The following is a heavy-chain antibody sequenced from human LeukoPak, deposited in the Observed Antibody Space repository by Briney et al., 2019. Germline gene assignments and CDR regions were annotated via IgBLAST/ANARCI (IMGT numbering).Heavy chain of an antibody. J-gene: IGHJ4*02. CDR3: AKFSNKPY. D-gene: IGHD4-11*01. V-gene: IGHV3-30*02. CDR2: IRYDGSNK. CDR1: GFTFSSYG. Sequence: TGGSLSLSCAASGFTFSSYGMHGVRQAPGKRLEWVAFIRYDGSNKYYADSVKGRFTISRDNSKNTLYLQMNSLRAEDTAVYYCAKFSNKPYWGQGTLVTVSS.